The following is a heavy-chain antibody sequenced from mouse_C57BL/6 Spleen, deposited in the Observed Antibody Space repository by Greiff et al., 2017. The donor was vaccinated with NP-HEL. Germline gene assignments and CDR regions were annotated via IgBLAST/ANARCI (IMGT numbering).Heavy chain of an antibody. J-gene: IGHJ1*03. V-gene: IGHV1-53*01. Sequence: QVQLQQSGTELVKPGASVKLSCKASGYTFTSYWMHWVKQRPGQGLEWIGNIYPSNGGTNYNEKFKSKATLTADKSSSTAYMQLSSLTSEDSAVYYCARSSMVTNWYYDVWGTGTTVTVSS. CDR3: ARSSMVTNWYYDV. D-gene: IGHD2-2*01. CDR2: IYPSNGGT. CDR1: GYTFTSYW.